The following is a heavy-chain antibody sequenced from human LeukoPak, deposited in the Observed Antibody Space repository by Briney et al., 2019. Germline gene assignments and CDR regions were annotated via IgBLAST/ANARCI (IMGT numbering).Heavy chain of an antibody. CDR2: IIPIFGTA. J-gene: IGHJ6*03. D-gene: IGHD5-12*01. CDR1: GGTFSSYA. Sequence: GASVKVSCKASGGTFSSYAISWVRQAPGQGLEWMGGIIPIFGTANYAQKFQGRVTITTDESTSTAYMGLSSLRSEDTAVYYCARGIVADYYYYMDVWGKGTTVTVSS. CDR3: ARGIVADYYYYMDV. V-gene: IGHV1-69*05.